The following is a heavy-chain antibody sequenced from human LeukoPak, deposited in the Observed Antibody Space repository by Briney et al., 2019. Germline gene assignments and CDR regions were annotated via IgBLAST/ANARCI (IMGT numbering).Heavy chain of an antibody. D-gene: IGHD5-18*01. J-gene: IGHJ4*02. CDR1: GGSISGYY. CDR2: ISYTGSA. V-gene: IGHV4-59*01. CDR3: ARDKQPGDY. Sequence: ETLSLTCTVSGGSISGYYWNWIRQPPGKGLEWIGYISYTGSADYNPSLKSRVTISVDTSKNQFSLKVTSLTAADTAVYYCARDKQPGDYWGQGTLDTVSS.